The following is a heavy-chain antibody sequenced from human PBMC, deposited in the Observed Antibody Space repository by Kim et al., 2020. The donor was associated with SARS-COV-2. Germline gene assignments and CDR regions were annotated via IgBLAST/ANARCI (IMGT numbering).Heavy chain of an antibody. CDR2: IKNKAYSYTT. D-gene: IGHD3-10*01. CDR3: ATIRGVMGY. CDR1: GFTFSGHF. Sequence: GGSLRLSCAASGFTFSGHFMDWVRQAPGMGLEWVGRIKNKAYSYTTEYAASVKGRFSISRDDSKNSVYLQLNSLKTEDTAVYYCATIRGVMGYWGQGTLVTVSS. V-gene: IGHV3-72*01. J-gene: IGHJ4*02.